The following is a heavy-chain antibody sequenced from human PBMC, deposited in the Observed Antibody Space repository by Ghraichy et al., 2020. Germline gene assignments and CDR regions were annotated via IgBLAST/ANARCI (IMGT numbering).Heavy chain of an antibody. CDR2: IYYSGST. V-gene: IGHV4-39*01. D-gene: IGHD3-10*02. CDR3: ASRVNRPVRRSRWFDP. J-gene: IGHJ5*02. Sequence: SETLSLTCTVSGGSISSSSYYWGWIRQPPGKGLEWIGSIYYSGSTYYNPSLKSRVTISVDTSKNQFSLKLSSVTAADTAVYYCASRVNRPVRRSRWFDPWGQGTLVTVSS. CDR1: GGSISSSSYY.